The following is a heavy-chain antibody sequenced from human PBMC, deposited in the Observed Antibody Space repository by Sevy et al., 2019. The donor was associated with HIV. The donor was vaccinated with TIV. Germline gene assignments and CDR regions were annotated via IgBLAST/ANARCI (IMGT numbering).Heavy chain of an antibody. Sequence: GGSLRLSCAASGLAFSSYAMHWVRQAPDKGLGWVAVISYDGSNQDYAASVKGRFTISRDNSKNTLYLQMNSLRVEDTAVYYCARFPPERAFDIWGQGTMVTVSS. CDR3: ARFPPERAFDI. J-gene: IGHJ3*02. CDR1: GLAFSSYA. CDR2: ISYDGSNQ. V-gene: IGHV3-30*04.